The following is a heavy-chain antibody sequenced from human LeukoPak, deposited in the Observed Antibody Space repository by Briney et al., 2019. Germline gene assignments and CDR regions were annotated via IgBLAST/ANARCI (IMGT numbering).Heavy chain of an antibody. D-gene: IGHD6-13*01. CDR3: AKDRAWVSPGGFDY. V-gene: IGHV3-30*02. Sequence: GGSLRLSCAASGFTFSSYGMHWVRQAPGKGLEWVAFIRYDGSNKYYADSVKGRFTISRDNSKNTLYLQMNSLRAEDTAVYYCAKDRAWVSPGGFDYWGQGTLVTVSS. CDR1: GFTFSSYG. CDR2: IRYDGSNK. J-gene: IGHJ4*02.